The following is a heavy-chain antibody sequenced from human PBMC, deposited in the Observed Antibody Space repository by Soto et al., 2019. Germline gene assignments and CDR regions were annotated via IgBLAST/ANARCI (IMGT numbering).Heavy chain of an antibody. CDR3: GRVYFDWDSPINYMDV. Sequence: SETLSLTCAVYGGSFSGYYWSWIRQPPGKGLEWIGEINHSGSTNYNPSLKSRVTISVDTSKNQFSLKLSSVTAADTAVYYCGRVYFDWDSPINYMDVWGKGTTVTVS. D-gene: IGHD3-9*01. J-gene: IGHJ6*03. CDR1: GGSFSGYY. CDR2: INHSGST. V-gene: IGHV4-34*01.